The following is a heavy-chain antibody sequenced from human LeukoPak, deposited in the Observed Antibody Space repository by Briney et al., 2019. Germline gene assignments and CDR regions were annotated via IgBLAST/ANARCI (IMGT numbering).Heavy chain of an antibody. CDR2: INHSGST. CDR3: ARQMRGYYYDSSGHFEY. Sequence: SETLSLTCAVYGWSVSGYYWSWIRQPPGKGLEWIGEINHSGSTNYNPFLKSRATISVDRSKNQFSLKLSSVTAADTAVYYCARQMRGYYYDSSGHFEYWGQGTLVTVST. J-gene: IGHJ4*02. CDR1: GWSVSGYY. D-gene: IGHD3-22*01. V-gene: IGHV4-34*01.